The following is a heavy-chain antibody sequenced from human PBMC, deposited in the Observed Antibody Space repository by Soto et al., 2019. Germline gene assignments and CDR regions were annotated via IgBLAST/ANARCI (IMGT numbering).Heavy chain of an antibody. CDR3: AGSNNRGNYYYYMDV. D-gene: IGHD3-10*01. Sequence: PSETLFLTCTVSGGSIGSYYWSWIRQPPGKGLEWIGYIHYSGSTNYNPSLKSRVTISIDTSKNQFSLKLSSVTAADMAVYYCAGSNNRGNYYYYMDVWGKGTTVTVSS. CDR1: GGSIGSYY. CDR2: IHYSGST. J-gene: IGHJ6*03. V-gene: IGHV4-59*08.